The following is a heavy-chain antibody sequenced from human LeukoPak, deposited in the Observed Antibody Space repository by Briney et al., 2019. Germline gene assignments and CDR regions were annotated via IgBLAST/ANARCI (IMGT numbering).Heavy chain of an antibody. Sequence: SETLSLAXTVSGGSISSSIYYWGWIRQPPGKGLEWIGTIYYSGSTYYNPSLKSRVTISVDTSKNQFSLKLSSVTAADTAVYYCARRLQTITMIVFDAFDIRGQGTMVTVSS. CDR3: ARRLQTITMIVFDAFDI. D-gene: IGHD3-22*01. CDR1: GGSISSSIYY. V-gene: IGHV4-39*01. CDR2: IYYSGST. J-gene: IGHJ3*02.